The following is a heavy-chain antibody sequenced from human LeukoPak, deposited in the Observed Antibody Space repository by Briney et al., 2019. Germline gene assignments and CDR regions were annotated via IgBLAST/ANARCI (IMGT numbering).Heavy chain of an antibody. D-gene: IGHD3-10*01. J-gene: IGHJ4*02. CDR2: VSAHGLDK. Sequence: GGSLRLSCAASGFTFSSYAMHWVRQAPGKGLEWLAVVSAHGLDKFYASSVRGRFTISKDTSKNTLSLQMNSLRSDDSGVYYCARAYTPGIRKALWIGDSLWDQGTLVTVSS. V-gene: IGHV3-30*04. CDR1: GFTFSSYA. CDR3: ARAYTPGIRKALWIGDSL.